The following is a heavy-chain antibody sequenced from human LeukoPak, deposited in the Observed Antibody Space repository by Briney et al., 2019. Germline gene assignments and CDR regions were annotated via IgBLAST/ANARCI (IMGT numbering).Heavy chain of an antibody. J-gene: IGHJ4*02. V-gene: IGHV7-4-1*02. CDR1: GYTFTSYA. CDR3: ARVPVAVAGTPLDY. CDR2: INTNTGNP. D-gene: IGHD6-19*01. Sequence: GASVKVSCKASGYTFTSYAMNWVRPSPGQGLEWMGWINTNTGNPTYAQGFTGRFVFSLDTSVSTAYLQISSLKAEDTAVYYCARVPVAVAGTPLDYWGQGTLVTVSS.